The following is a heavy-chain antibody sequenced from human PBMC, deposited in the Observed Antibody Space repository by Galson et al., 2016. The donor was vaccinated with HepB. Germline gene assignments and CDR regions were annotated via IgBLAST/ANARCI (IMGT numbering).Heavy chain of an antibody. CDR1: GFTFSNAW. CDR2: IKSKTDGATT. CDR3: TAGSPLSY. Sequence: SLRLSCAASGFTFSNAWMTWVRQAPGKGLEWVGRIKSKTDGATTDYAAPVKGRFTISRDDSKNTVYLQMNSLKTEDTAVYYCTAGSPLSYWGQGTLVTVSS. V-gene: IGHV3-15*01. D-gene: IGHD3-10*01. J-gene: IGHJ4*02.